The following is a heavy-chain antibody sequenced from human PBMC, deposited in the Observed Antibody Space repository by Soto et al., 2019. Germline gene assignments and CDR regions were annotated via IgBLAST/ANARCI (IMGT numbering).Heavy chain of an antibody. Sequence: EVQLLESGGGLVQPGGSTRLSCIASGFTFNNYGLSWVRQAPGKGLEWVASISGSGTGTNYADSVKGQFTISRDNSKNTLFLQVDGLRDEDTAVYYCARGAGTGKGLDVWGQGNTVTVSS. CDR2: ISGSGTGT. D-gene: IGHD6-13*01. J-gene: IGHJ6*02. CDR1: GFTFNNYG. V-gene: IGHV3-23*01. CDR3: ARGAGTGKGLDV.